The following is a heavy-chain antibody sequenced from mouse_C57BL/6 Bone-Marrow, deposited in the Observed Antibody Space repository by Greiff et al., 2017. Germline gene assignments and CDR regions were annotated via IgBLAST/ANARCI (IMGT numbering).Heavy chain of an antibody. CDR1: GFTFSSYA. D-gene: IGHD2-3*01. CDR3: TRDGYWYFDV. CDR2: ISSGGDYI. Sequence: DVQLVESGEGLVKPGGSLKLSCAASGFTFSSYAMSWVRQTPEKRLEWVAYISSGGDYIYYADTVKGRFTISRDNARNTLYLQMSSLKSEDTAMFYCTRDGYWYFDVWGTETTVTVSS. J-gene: IGHJ1*03. V-gene: IGHV5-9-1*02.